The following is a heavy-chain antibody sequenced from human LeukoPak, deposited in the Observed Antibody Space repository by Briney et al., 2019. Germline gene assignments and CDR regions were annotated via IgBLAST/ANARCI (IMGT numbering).Heavy chain of an antibody. Sequence: SETLSLTCTVSGGSISSYYWSWIRQPAGKGLEWIGRIYTSGSTNYNPSLKSRVTMSVDTSKNQFSLKLSSVTAADTAVYYCARRNRGIAAAGKDAFDIWGQGTMVTVSS. D-gene: IGHD6-13*01. CDR3: ARRNRGIAAAGKDAFDI. J-gene: IGHJ3*02. CDR1: GGSISSYY. CDR2: IYTSGST. V-gene: IGHV4-4*07.